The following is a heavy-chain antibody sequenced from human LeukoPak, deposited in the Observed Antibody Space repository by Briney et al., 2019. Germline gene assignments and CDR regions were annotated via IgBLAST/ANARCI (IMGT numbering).Heavy chain of an antibody. CDR3: AREVKRLDY. V-gene: IGHV7-4-1*02. D-gene: IGHD4-23*01. Sequence: GASVKVSCKASGYTFTGYYMHWVRQAPGQGLEWMGWINTNTGNPTYAQGFTGRFVFSLDTSVSTAYEITSLEAEDTAVYYCAREVKRLDYWGQGTLVTVSS. CDR2: INTNTGNP. CDR1: GYTFTGYY. J-gene: IGHJ4*02.